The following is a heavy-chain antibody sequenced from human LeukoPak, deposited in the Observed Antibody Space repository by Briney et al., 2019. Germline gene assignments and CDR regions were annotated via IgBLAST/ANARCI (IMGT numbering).Heavy chain of an antibody. J-gene: IGHJ5*02. CDR1: GGSISSYS. CDR3: AGDYDSSGYYHGWFDP. Sequence: PSETLSLTCTVSGGSISSYSWSWFRQPAGKGLEWIGRFYTSGSANYNPSLKSRVTVSVDTSKNQFSLKLSSVTAADTAVYYCAGDYDSSGYYHGWFDPWGQGTLVTVSS. CDR2: FYTSGSA. V-gene: IGHV4-4*07. D-gene: IGHD3-22*01.